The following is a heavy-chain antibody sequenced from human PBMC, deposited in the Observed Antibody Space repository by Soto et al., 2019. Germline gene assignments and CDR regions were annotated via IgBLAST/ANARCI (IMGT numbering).Heavy chain of an antibody. CDR3: AHRPGLRWPHIGGWFDP. V-gene: IGHV2-5*01. J-gene: IGHJ5*02. D-gene: IGHD5-12*01. CDR2: IYWNDDK. Sequence: SGPTLVNPTQTLTLTCTFSGSSLSTSGVGVGWIRQPPGKALEWLALIYWNDDKRYSPSLKSRLTITKDTSKNQVVLTMTNMDPVDTATYYCAHRPGLRWPHIGGWFDPWGQGTLVTVSS. CDR1: GSSLSTSGVG.